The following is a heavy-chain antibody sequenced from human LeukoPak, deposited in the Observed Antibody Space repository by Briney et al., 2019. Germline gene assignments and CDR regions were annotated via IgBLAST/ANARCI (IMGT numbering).Heavy chain of an antibody. CDR3: ATGQLLWFGELLESGLGWFDP. CDR2: FDPEDGET. J-gene: IGHJ5*02. V-gene: IGHV1-24*01. CDR1: GHTLTELS. D-gene: IGHD3-10*01. Sequence: ASVKVSCKVSGHTLTELSMHWVRQAPEKGLEWMGGFDPEDGETIYAQKFQGRVTMTEDTSTDTAYMELSSLRSEDTAVYYCATGQLLWFGELLESGLGWFDPWGQGTLVTVSS.